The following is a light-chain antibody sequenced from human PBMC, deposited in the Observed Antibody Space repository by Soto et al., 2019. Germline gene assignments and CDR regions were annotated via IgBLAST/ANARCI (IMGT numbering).Light chain of an antibody. V-gene: IGKV4-1*01. CDR3: QQYYSTLLLT. J-gene: IGKJ4*01. CDR2: WAS. Sequence: DIVMTQSPDSLAVSLGERATINCKSSQSVLYSSNNKSYLAWYQQKPGQPPKLLIYWASTRESGVPDRFSGSGSGTDFTLTISSLQAEDVAVYYCQQYYSTLLLTFGGGTKVDIK. CDR1: QSVLYSSNNKSY.